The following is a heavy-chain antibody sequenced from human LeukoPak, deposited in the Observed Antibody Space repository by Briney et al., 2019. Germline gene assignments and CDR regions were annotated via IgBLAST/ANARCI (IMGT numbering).Heavy chain of an antibody. D-gene: IGHD3-3*01. J-gene: IGHJ5*02. V-gene: IGHV4-59*08. CDR1: GGSISSYY. CDR2: IYYSGST. Sequence: SETLSLTCTVSGGSISSYYWSWIRQPPGKGLEWIGYIYYSGSTNYNPSLKSRVTMSVDTSKNHFTLKLNSVTAADTAVYSCAGHKYYNFWGSFNWFDPWGQGILVTVSS. CDR3: AGHKYYNFWGSFNWFDP.